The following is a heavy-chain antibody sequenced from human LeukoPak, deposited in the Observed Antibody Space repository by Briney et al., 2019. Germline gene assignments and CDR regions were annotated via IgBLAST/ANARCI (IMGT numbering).Heavy chain of an antibody. CDR2: INPNSGGT. J-gene: IGHJ4*02. Sequence: ASVKVSCKASGYTFTGYYMHWVQQAPGQGLEWMGWINPNSGGTNYAQKFQGRVTMTRDTSISTAYVELSRLRSDDTAVYYCARDVAVAGALEEWGQGTLVTVSS. CDR3: ARDVAVAGALEE. D-gene: IGHD6-19*01. V-gene: IGHV1-2*02. CDR1: GYTFTGYY.